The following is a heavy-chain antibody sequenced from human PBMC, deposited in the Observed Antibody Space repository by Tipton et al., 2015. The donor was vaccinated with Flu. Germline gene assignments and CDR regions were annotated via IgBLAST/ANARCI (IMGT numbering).Heavy chain of an antibody. CDR3: VRLGITFLERNQYFDL. Sequence: LRLSCTVSGGSISSGSYYWSWIRQPAGKGLEWIGRIYTTGIPNYNPSLRSRVTISIDTSKNQFSLKLSSVTAADTAVYYCVRLGITFLERNQYFDLWGRGTLVTVSS. CDR1: GGSISSGSYY. CDR2: IYTTGIP. D-gene: IGHD2/OR15-2a*01. J-gene: IGHJ2*01. V-gene: IGHV4-61*02.